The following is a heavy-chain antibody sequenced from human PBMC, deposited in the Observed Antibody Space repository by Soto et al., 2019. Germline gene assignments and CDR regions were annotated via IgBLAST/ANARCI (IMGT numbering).Heavy chain of an antibody. J-gene: IGHJ5*02. CDR3: ARGGILLWFGELLDP. D-gene: IGHD3-10*01. V-gene: IGHV1-18*01. Sequence: ASVKVSCKASGYTFTSYCISWVRQAPGQGLEWMGWISAYNGNTNYAQKLQGRVTMTTGTSTSTAYMELRSLRSDDTAVYYCARGGILLWFGELLDPWGQGTLVTVSS. CDR1: GYTFTSYC. CDR2: ISAYNGNT.